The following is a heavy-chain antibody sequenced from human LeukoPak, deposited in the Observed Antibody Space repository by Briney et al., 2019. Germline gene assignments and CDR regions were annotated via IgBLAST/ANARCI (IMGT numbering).Heavy chain of an antibody. D-gene: IGHD3-3*01. Sequence: PGGSLRLSCAASGFRFSSYWMRWVRQDPGKGLEWVANIKQDGSEKYYVDSVKGRFTISRDNAKNSLYLQMNSLRAEDTAVYYCARAVLRFLEWPTSFFDYWGQGTLVTVSS. J-gene: IGHJ4*02. CDR3: ARAVLRFLEWPTSFFDY. V-gene: IGHV3-7*01. CDR2: IKQDGSEK. CDR1: GFRFSSYW.